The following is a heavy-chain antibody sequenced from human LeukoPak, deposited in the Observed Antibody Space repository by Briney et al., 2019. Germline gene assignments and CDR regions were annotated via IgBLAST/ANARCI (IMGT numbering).Heavy chain of an antibody. D-gene: IGHD1-14*01. CDR3: AKPTGPNYFDY. CDR1: GFTISSYG. J-gene: IGHJ4*02. Sequence: GGSLRLSCAPSGFTISSYGMSWVRPAPEGGLEWVSYISGSGGGPLYADSVKGRFSISRDNSKNTLYLQMNSLRVEDTAVYYCAKPTGPNYFDYWGQGALVTVSS. CDR2: ISGSGGGP. V-gene: IGHV3-23*01.